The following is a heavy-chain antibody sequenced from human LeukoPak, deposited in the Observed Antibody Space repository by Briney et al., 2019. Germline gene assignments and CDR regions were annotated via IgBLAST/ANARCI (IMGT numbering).Heavy chain of an antibody. J-gene: IGHJ5*01. Sequence: GGSLRLSCAASGFAFSNFAMHWVRQAPGKGLEWVAVVSYEGTIKYYSDSPKGRFTIYRDNSNSLISLQMNNLATEDTAAYYCAREKFDSWGQGTLVTVSP. CDR3: AREKFDS. CDR1: GFAFSNFA. V-gene: IGHV3-30*14. CDR2: VSYEGTIK.